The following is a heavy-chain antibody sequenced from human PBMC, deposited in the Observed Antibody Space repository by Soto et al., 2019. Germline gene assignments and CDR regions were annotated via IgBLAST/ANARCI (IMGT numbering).Heavy chain of an antibody. D-gene: IGHD2-8*01. CDR1: VPTFTSSA. CDR3: AADAPMVYVGYYYGMDV. V-gene: IGHV1-58*01. Sequence: QMQLVQSGPEVKKPGTSVKVSCKASVPTFTSSAVQWVRQARGQRLEWIGWIVVGSGNTNYAQKFQERVTITRDMSTSTAYMELSSLRSEDTAVYYCAADAPMVYVGYYYGMDVWGQGTTVTVSS. CDR2: IVVGSGNT. J-gene: IGHJ6*02.